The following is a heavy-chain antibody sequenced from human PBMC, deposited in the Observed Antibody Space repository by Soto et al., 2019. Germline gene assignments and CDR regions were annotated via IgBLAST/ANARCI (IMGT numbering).Heavy chain of an antibody. V-gene: IGHV3-23*01. CDR2: ISGSGGST. J-gene: IGHJ4*02. D-gene: IGHD2-2*02. CDR1: GFTFSSYA. CDR3: AKVGGTSHPPIPVDY. Sequence: PGGSLRLSCAASGFTFSSYAMSWVRQAPGKGLEWVSAISGSGGSTYYADSVRGRFTVSRDNSKNTLYLQMNSLRAEDTAVYYCAKVGGTSHPPIPVDYWGQGTLVTVSS.